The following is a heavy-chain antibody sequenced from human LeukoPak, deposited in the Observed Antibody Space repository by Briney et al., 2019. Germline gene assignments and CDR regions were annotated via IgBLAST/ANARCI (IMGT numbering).Heavy chain of an antibody. CDR3: AKSLGGVIPNEDY. V-gene: IGHV3-23*01. Sequence: GGSLPLSRAGSGFLSSSYVMSGVGPPPGRGLEWVSALSGSGYSTYYADSVKGRFTISRDNSKNTLYLQMNSLRAEDTAVYYCAKSLGGVIPNEDYWGQGTLVTVSS. J-gene: IGHJ4*02. D-gene: IGHD3-16*02. CDR1: GFLSSSYV. CDR2: LSGSGYST.